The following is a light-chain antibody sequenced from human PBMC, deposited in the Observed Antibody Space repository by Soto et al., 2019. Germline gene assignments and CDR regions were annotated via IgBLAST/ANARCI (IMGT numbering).Light chain of an antibody. V-gene: IGKV3-15*01. Sequence: EIVLTQSPGTLSLSPGERATLSCRASQTVSRHLAWYQHKPGQAPRLLIFGASTRATGIPDRFSGSGSGTDFTLTISFLQSEDFAVYYCQQYNSWPLITFGPGTRLEIK. J-gene: IGKJ5*01. CDR1: QTVSRH. CDR3: QQYNSWPLIT. CDR2: GAS.